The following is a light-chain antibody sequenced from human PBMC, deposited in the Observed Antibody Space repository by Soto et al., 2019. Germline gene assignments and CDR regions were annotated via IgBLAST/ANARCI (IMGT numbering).Light chain of an antibody. CDR1: SANIGAAYN. CDR2: GNN. J-gene: IGLJ1*01. V-gene: IGLV1-40*01. CDR3: QAYDSTMSGDV. Sequence: QSVLAQPPSVSGAPGQRVTISCTGSSANIGAAYNVAWYQQLPRRAPKLLIYGNNNRPSGVPARFSGSHAGTAASVAIPGLQAEAEGEYYCQAYDSTMSGDVVGTATKVNV.